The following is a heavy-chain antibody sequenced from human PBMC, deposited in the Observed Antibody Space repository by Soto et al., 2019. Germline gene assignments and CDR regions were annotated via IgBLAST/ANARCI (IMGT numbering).Heavy chain of an antibody. D-gene: IGHD3-3*01. CDR2: INAGNGNT. V-gene: IGHV1-3*01. Sequence: GASVKVSCKASGYTFTSYAMHWVRQAPGQRLEWMGWINAGNGNTKYSQKFQGRVTITRDTSASTAYMELSSLRSEDTAVYYCAREMMYYDFWSGYDYWGQGTLVTVSS. J-gene: IGHJ4*02. CDR3: AREMMYYDFWSGYDY. CDR1: GYTFTSYA.